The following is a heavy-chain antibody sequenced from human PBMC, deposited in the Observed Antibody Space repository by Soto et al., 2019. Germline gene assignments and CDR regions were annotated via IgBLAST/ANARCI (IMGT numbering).Heavy chain of an antibody. CDR1: GDTFTDYY. Sequence: ASGMVSCKASGDTFTDYYIHWVRQAPGQGLEWMGTVNPSGGHTTYAQHFLGRVTMTRDTSTSTLYMELTSLTSDDTAIYYCARGEQVVVVTAALDYWGQGTLVSVSS. CDR2: VNPSGGHT. CDR3: ARGEQVVVVTAALDY. J-gene: IGHJ4*02. D-gene: IGHD2-21*02. V-gene: IGHV1-46*01.